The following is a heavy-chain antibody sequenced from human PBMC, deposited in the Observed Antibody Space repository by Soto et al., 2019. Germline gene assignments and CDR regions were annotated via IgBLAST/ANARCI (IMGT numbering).Heavy chain of an antibody. CDR3: ARERTSMIVVGTTDY. D-gene: IGHD3-22*01. CDR2: INSDGSST. V-gene: IGHV3-74*01. J-gene: IGHJ4*02. CDR1: GFTFSSYW. Sequence: GGSLRLSCAASGFTFSSYWMHWVRQAPGKGLVWVSRINSDGSSTSYADSVKGRFTISRDNAKNTLYPQMNSLRAEDTAVYYCARERTSMIVVGTTDYWGQGTLVTVSS.